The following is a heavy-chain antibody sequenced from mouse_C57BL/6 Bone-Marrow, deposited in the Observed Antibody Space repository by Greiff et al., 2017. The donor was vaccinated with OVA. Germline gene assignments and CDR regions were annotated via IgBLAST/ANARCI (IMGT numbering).Heavy chain of an antibody. CDR3: GRHAYYSNCGYAMDY. J-gene: IGHJ4*01. V-gene: IGHV10-1*01. D-gene: IGHD2-5*01. CDR1: GFSFNTYA. Sequence: EVQGVESGGGLVQPKGSLKLSCAASGFSFNTYAMNWVRQAPGQGLEWVARIRSKSNNYATYYADSVKDRFTISRDDSESMLYLQMNNLKTEDTAMYYCGRHAYYSNCGYAMDYWGQGTSVTVSS. CDR2: IRSKSNNYAT.